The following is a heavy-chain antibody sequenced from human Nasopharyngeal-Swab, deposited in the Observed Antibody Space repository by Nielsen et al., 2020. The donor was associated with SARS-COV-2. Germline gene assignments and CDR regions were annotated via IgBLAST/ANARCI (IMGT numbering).Heavy chain of an antibody. V-gene: IGHV3-23*03. CDR3: AKHSSGAFDY. Sequence: GESLKISCAASGFTLSSYAMSWVRQAPGKGLEWVSVIYSGGSSTYYADSVKGRFTISRDNSKNTLYLQMNSLRAEDTAVYYCAKHSSGAFDYWGQGTLVTVSS. CDR2: IYSGGSST. D-gene: IGHD6-19*01. CDR1: GFTLSSYA. J-gene: IGHJ4*02.